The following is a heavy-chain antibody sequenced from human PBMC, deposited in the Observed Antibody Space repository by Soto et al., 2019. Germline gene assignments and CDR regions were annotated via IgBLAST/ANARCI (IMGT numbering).Heavy chain of an antibody. CDR1: GFTFSSYG. CDR2: ITYAGSNK. D-gene: IGHD6-19*01. Sequence: QVQLVESGGGVVQPGTSLRLSCAASGFTFSSYGMHWVRQAPGKGLEWVALITYAGSNKNYADSVKGRFTISRDNSMNTLYLQMNSLRPEDTAVYYCARSEQYQVFAFDIWGQGTMVTASS. CDR3: ARSEQYQVFAFDI. J-gene: IGHJ3*02. V-gene: IGHV3-30*03.